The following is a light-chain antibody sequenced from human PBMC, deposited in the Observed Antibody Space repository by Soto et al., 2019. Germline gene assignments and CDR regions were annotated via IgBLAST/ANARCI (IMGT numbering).Light chain of an antibody. CDR2: GAS. Sequence: IVMTQSPVTLSVSPGERATLSCRASQYVSTSLAWYQHKPGQAPRLLIFGASTRATGIPPRFSGSGSGTEFTLTISSLQSEDSAIYYCHHYYNWPPWTFGQGTKVDIK. CDR3: HHYYNWPPWT. J-gene: IGKJ1*01. CDR1: QYVSTS. V-gene: IGKV3-15*01.